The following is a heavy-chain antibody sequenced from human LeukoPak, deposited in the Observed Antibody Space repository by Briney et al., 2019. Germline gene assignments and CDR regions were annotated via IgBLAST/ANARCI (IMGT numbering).Heavy chain of an antibody. D-gene: IGHD6-13*01. V-gene: IGHV3-30*18. Sequence: GGSLRLSCSASGFTFSSYGMHWVRQAPGKGLEWVAVISYDGSNKDYADSVKGRFTISRDNSKNTLYLQMNSLRAEDTAVYYCAKDGVRYRSSWYWLDYWGQGTLVTVSS. J-gene: IGHJ4*02. CDR2: ISYDGSNK. CDR1: GFTFSSYG. CDR3: AKDGVRYRSSWYWLDY.